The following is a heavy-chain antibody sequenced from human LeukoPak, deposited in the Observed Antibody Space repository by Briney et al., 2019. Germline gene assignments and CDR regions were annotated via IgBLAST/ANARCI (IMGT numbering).Heavy chain of an antibody. V-gene: IGHV1-8*01. CDR3: ARVFDWNYFNWFDP. Sequence: ASVKVSCKASGYTFTSYDINWVRQATGQGLEWMGWMNPNRGNTGYAQKFQGRVTTTRNTSISTAYMELSSLRSEDTAVYYCARVFDWNYFNWFDPWGQGTLVTVSS. D-gene: IGHD1-7*01. CDR2: MNPNRGNT. J-gene: IGHJ5*02. CDR1: GYTFTSYD.